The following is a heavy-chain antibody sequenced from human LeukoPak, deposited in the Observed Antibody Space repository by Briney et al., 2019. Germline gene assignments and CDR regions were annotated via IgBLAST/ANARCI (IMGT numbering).Heavy chain of an antibody. CDR2: INHSGST. J-gene: IGHJ2*01. Sequence: SETLSLTCAVYGGSFSGYYWSWIRQPPGKGLEWIGEINHSGSTNYNPALKSRVTISVDTSKTQFSLKLNSVTAADTAVFYCVRGGQIRITMVRGDNWYFDLWGRGTLVTVSS. CDR3: VRGGQIRITMVRGDNWYFDL. V-gene: IGHV4-34*01. D-gene: IGHD3-10*01. CDR1: GGSFSGYY.